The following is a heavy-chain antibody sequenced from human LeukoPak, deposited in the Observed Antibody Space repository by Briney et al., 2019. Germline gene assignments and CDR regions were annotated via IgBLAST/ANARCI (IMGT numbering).Heavy chain of an antibody. V-gene: IGHV5-51*01. J-gene: IGHJ4*02. Sequence: ESLKISCKGSGYSFSSYWTAWVRQMPGKGLEWMGVIYPRDSRTTYSPSFQDQVTISADKSISTAYLQWTSLKASDTAMYYCARHLSDITSSPNYWGPGTLVTVSS. CDR1: GYSFSSYW. CDR3: ARHLSDITSSPNY. D-gene: IGHD2-2*01. CDR2: IYPRDSRT.